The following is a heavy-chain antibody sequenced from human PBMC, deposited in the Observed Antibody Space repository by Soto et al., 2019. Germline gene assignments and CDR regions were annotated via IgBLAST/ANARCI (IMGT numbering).Heavy chain of an antibody. J-gene: IGHJ6*02. CDR1: GFSFSSFA. V-gene: IGHV3-23*01. D-gene: IGHD3-22*01. CDR2: ISGSADST. Sequence: EVQLLESGGGFLHPGGSLRLSCAASGFSFSSFAMSWVRQAPGKGLEWVSIISGSADSTFYADTVKGRFTISRDNSNSTLYRHINSPRAEDTDVYYCAKTRGAMIYSFSVYAMDVWGQGTTGTVSS. CDR3: AKTRGAMIYSFSVYAMDV.